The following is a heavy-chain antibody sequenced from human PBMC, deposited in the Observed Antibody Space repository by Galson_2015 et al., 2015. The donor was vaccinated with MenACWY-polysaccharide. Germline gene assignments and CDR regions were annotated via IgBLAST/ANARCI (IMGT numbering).Heavy chain of an antibody. CDR1: GYTFTSYD. J-gene: IGHJ4*02. Sequence: SVKVSCKASGYTFTSYDINWVRQATGQGLEWTGWMNPNSGNTGYAQKFQGRVTMTRNTSISTAYMELSCLTSEDTAVYYCASTKAGTHYFDYWGQGTLVTVSS. CDR2: MNPNSGNT. CDR3: ASTKAGTHYFDY. V-gene: IGHV1-8*01. D-gene: IGHD6-19*01.